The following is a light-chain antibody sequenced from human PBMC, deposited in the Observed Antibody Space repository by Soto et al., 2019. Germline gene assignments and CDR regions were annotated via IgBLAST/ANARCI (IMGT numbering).Light chain of an antibody. V-gene: IGKV3-15*01. CDR3: QQYNNWPLT. CDR1: QSVSNN. J-gene: IGKJ5*01. Sequence: ESVLTQSPGTLSLSPGERATLSCRASQSVSNNYLAWYQQKPGQAPRLLIYGASSRATGIPVRFSGSGSGTEFTLTISSLQSEDFVVYYCQQYNNWPLTFGQGTRLEIK. CDR2: GAS.